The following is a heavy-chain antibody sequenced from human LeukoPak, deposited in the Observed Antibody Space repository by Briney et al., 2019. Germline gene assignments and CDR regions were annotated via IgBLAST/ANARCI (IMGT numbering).Heavy chain of an antibody. CDR2: IHYSGST. CDR1: GVSISYYY. Sequence: SETLSLTCTVSGVSISYYYWSWIRQPPGKGLEWIGYIHYSGSTNYNPSLKSRVTILVDTSKNQFSLKLSSATAADTAVYYCARVEEGYGSGRRENYYYYYMDVWGKGTTVTISS. V-gene: IGHV4-59*01. D-gene: IGHD3-10*01. J-gene: IGHJ6*03. CDR3: ARVEEGYGSGRRENYYYYYMDV.